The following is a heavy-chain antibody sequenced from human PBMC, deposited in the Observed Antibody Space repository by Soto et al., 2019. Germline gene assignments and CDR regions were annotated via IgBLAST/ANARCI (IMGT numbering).Heavy chain of an antibody. CDR3: ATGGHTSGPDGFDI. D-gene: IGHD5-18*01. CDR2: IYIGGNT. J-gene: IGHJ3*02. CDR1: GFTVSTNY. V-gene: IGHV3-53*01. Sequence: HPGGSLRLSCAASGFTVSTNYMSWVRQAPGKGLEWASVIYIGGNTYYADSVKGRFAISRDDSKNTVYLQMNSLRVEDTAMYYCATGGHTSGPDGFDIWGRGTMVTVSS.